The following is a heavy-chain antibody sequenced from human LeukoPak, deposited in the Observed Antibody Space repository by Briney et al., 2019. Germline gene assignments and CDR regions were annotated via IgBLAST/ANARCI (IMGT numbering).Heavy chain of an antibody. CDR3: AREGSTAPFDY. D-gene: IGHD5/OR15-5a*01. CDR2: ISSSGSTT. J-gene: IGHJ4*02. CDR1: GFTFSSYR. Sequence: GGSLRLSCAASGFTFSSYRMNWVRQAPGKGLEWVSHISSSGSTTYCADSVKGRFTISRDNAKDSLYLQMSSLRAEDTAVYYCAREGSTAPFDYWGQGTLVTVSS. V-gene: IGHV3-48*04.